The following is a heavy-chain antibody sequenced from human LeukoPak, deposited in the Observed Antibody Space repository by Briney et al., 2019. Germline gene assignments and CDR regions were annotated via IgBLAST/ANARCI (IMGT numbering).Heavy chain of an antibody. CDR2: ISSTSTYT. Sequence: GGSLRLSCAASGFTFSDHYLSWIRQAPGKGLEWVSYISSTSTYTYYADSVKGRLTISRDNAKNSLYLQMNSLRAEDTAVYYCARGTYRGEKYYDTTGGPFDIWGQGTMVTVSS. J-gene: IGHJ3*02. CDR1: GFTFSDHY. D-gene: IGHD3-22*01. V-gene: IGHV3-11*06. CDR3: ARGTYRGEKYYDTTGGPFDI.